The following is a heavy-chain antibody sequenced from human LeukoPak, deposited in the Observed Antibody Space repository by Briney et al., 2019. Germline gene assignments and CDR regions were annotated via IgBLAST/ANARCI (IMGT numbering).Heavy chain of an antibody. CDR2: ISSSSSYI. CDR3: ARDTSSGYYYYYGMDV. V-gene: IGHV3-21*01. CDR1: GFTFSSYS. Sequence: GGSLRLSCAAPGFTFSSYSMNWVRQAPGKGLEWVSSISSSSSYIYYADSVKGRFTISRDNAKNSLYLQMNSLRAEDTAVYYCARDTSSGYYYYYGMDVWGQGTTVTVSS. J-gene: IGHJ6*02. D-gene: IGHD6-19*01.